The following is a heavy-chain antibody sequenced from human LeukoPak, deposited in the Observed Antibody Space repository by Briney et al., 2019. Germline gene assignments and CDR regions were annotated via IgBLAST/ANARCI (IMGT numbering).Heavy chain of an antibody. Sequence: PGGSLRLSCAASAFTVSNNYMNWVRQAPGKGLEWVSIIYIAGSTYYADSVKGRFTISRDNSKNTLYLQMDSLRVEDTAVCYCARADTPYYFDSWGQGTLVTVSS. CDR1: AFTVSNNY. V-gene: IGHV3-53*01. D-gene: IGHD2-2*02. CDR3: ARADTPYYFDS. CDR2: IYIAGST. J-gene: IGHJ4*02.